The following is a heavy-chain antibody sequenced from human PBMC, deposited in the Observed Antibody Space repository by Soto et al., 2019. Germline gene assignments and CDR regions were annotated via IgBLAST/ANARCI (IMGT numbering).Heavy chain of an antibody. V-gene: IGHV3-48*03. CDR2: ISSSGSTI. D-gene: IGHD1-1*01. CDR3: ARGLSLLYNWNDAYFDY. CDR1: GFTFSSYE. J-gene: IGHJ4*02. Sequence: PVGSLRLSCAASGFTFSSYEMNWVRQAPGKGLEWVSYISSSGSTIYYADSVKGRFTISRDNAKNSLYLQMNSLRAEDTAVYYCARGLSLLYNWNDAYFDYWGQGTLVTVSS.